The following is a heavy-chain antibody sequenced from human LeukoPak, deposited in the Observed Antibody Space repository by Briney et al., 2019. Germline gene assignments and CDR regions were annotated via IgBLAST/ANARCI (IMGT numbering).Heavy chain of an antibody. CDR1: GGSINSSSYY. Sequence: SETLSLTCTVSGGSINSSSYYWGWIRQPPGKGLEWIGSLYSGNTYYNPSLKSRVTISVHSSKNQFSLKLSSVTAADTAVYYCARRGPPRTMLRGVKSGWFDPWGQGTLVTVSS. D-gene: IGHD3-10*01. J-gene: IGHJ5*02. CDR2: LYSGNT. CDR3: ARRGPPRTMLRGVKSGWFDP. V-gene: IGHV4-39*07.